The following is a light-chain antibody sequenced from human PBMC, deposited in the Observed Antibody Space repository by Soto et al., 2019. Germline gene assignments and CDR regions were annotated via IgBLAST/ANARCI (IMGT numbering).Light chain of an antibody. Sequence: AVQMTQSPPSLSASVGDRVTITCRASQAIRTDLGWYQQTPGKAPKVLISGASSLHSGVPSRFSGSGSGAEFTLTISSLQPEDSATYYCLQDFSYPRTFGQGTKVDIK. CDR3: LQDFSYPRT. V-gene: IGKV1-6*01. CDR2: GAS. J-gene: IGKJ1*01. CDR1: QAIRTD.